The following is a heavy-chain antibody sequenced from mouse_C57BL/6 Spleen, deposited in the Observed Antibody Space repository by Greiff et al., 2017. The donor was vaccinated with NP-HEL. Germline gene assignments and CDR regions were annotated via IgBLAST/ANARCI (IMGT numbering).Heavy chain of an antibody. Sequence: QVQLQQPGAELVKPGASVKVSCKASGYTFTSYWMHWVKQRPGQGLEWIGRIHPSDSDTNYNQKFKGKATLTVDKSSSTAYMQLSSLTSEDSAVYYCATPYYSNYREYYYAMDYWGQGTSVTVSS. CDR1: GYTFTSYW. V-gene: IGHV1-74*01. CDR3: ATPYYSNYREYYYAMDY. CDR2: IHPSDSDT. J-gene: IGHJ4*01. D-gene: IGHD2-5*01.